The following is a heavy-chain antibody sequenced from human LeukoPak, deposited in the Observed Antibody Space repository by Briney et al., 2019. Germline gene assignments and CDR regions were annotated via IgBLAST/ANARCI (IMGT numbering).Heavy chain of an antibody. Sequence: ASVKVSCKASGYTFTSYGISWVRQAPGQGLEWMGWISAYNGNTNYAQRLQGRVTMTTDTSTSTAYMELRSLRSDDTAVYYCARGDLPDYYDSSGYYQIDYWGQGTLVTVSS. V-gene: IGHV1-18*01. CDR3: ARGDLPDYYDSSGYYQIDY. J-gene: IGHJ4*02. CDR2: ISAYNGNT. CDR1: GYTFTSYG. D-gene: IGHD3-22*01.